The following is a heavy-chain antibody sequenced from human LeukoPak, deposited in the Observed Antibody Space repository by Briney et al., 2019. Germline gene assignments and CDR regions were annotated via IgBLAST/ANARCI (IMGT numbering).Heavy chain of an antibody. V-gene: IGHV1-69*01. CDR1: GVTFSDYT. Sequence: ASVKVSCKASGVTFSDYTISWVRQAPGQGLEWMGGIIPIFGTIYYAQKLQGRVTITADESTTTAYMELSSLRSEDTAVNYCARCHPKQQLAYFDYWGQGSLVTVSS. CDR3: ARCHPKQQLAYFDY. D-gene: IGHD6-13*01. CDR2: IIPIFGTI. J-gene: IGHJ4*02.